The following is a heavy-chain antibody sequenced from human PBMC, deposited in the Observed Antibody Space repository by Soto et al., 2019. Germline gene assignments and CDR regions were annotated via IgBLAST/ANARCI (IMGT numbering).Heavy chain of an antibody. CDR3: AREGPGSGYDH. J-gene: IGHJ5*02. D-gene: IGHD5-12*01. Sequence: GASVKVSCKASGYTFTRSGISWVRQAPGQGLEWMGWISTYNGDTNYAQTFQDRVTMTTDTSTSTVYMELSSLRSEDTAVYYCAREGPGSGYDHWGQGTLVTVSS. CDR1: GYTFTRSG. V-gene: IGHV1-18*01. CDR2: ISTYNGDT.